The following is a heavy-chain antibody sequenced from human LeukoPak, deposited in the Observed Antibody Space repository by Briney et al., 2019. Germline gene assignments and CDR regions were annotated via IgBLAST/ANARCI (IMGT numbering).Heavy chain of an antibody. CDR2: IRYDGNNK. J-gene: IGHJ4*02. Sequence: HPSETLSLTCTVSGYSISSGYYWGWIRQPPGKGLEWVAFIRYDGNNKYYADSVKGRFTISRDNSKNTLYLQMNSLRADDTAVYYCAKLISPYDYWGQGTLVLVSS. CDR1: GYSISSGYY. V-gene: IGHV3-30*02. CDR3: AKLISPYDY.